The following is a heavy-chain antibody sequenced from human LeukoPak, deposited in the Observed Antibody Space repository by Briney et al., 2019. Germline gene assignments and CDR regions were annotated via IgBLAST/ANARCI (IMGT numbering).Heavy chain of an antibody. CDR1: GFTFSSHA. V-gene: IGHV3-23*01. CDR2: ISGSGGT. J-gene: IGHJ4*02. D-gene: IGHD3-3*01. CDR3: ARNRITIFGVVIPPDY. Sequence: GGSLRLSCAASGFTFSSHAMNWVRQAPGKGLEWVSVISGSGGTYYADSVKGRFTISRDNSKNTLYLQMNSLRAEDTAVYYCARNRITIFGVVIPPDYWGQGTLVTVSS.